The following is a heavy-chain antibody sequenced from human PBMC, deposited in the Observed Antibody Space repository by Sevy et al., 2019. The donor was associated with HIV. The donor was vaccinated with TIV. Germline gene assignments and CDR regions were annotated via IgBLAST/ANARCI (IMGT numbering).Heavy chain of an antibody. CDR1: GFTFSTYW. J-gene: IGHJ5*02. Sequence: GGSLRLSCAASGFTFSTYWMHWVRRVPGKELEWVSHVNNDGTGTTYADSVKGRFTVSRDNAKNTVYLQMNSLRPEDTGVYYCARSLDTWGQGTLVTVSS. CDR3: ARSLDT. V-gene: IGHV3-74*01. CDR2: VNNDGTGT.